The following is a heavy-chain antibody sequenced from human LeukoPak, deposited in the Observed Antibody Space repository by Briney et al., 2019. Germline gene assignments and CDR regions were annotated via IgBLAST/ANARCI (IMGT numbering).Heavy chain of an antibody. J-gene: IGHJ4*02. CDR2: IYYSGST. D-gene: IGHD5-24*01. V-gene: IGHV4-59*01. CDR3: ARVGRRDGYSLALYYFDY. CDR1: GGSISSYY. Sequence: PSETLSLTCTVSGGSISSYYWSWIRQPPGKGLEWIGYIYYSGSTNYNPPLKSRVTISVDTSKNQFSLKLSSVTAADTAVYYCARVGRRDGYSLALYYFDYWGQGTLVTVSS.